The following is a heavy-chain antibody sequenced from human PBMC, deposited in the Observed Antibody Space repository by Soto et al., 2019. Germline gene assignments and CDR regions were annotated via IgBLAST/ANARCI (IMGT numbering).Heavy chain of an antibody. D-gene: IGHD5-12*01. CDR1: GGAFSGYH. J-gene: IGHJ1*01. V-gene: IGHV4-34*01. CDR3: ARGPRWLQLQYFQH. Sequence: LSLTCTVYGGAFSGYHWNWVRQPPGKGLEWIGEINHSGSTDYNPSLRSRVTMSLDTSKNHFSLKLSSVTAADTSVYYCARGPRWLQLQYFQHWGQGTLVTVSS. CDR2: INHSGST.